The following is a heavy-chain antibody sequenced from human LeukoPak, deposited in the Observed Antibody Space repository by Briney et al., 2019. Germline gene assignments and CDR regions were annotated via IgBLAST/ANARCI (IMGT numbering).Heavy chain of an antibody. V-gene: IGHV3-30*02. CDR3: ARAPLRFRAFDI. CDR1: GFTFSSSV. D-gene: IGHD3-10*01. J-gene: IGHJ3*02. Sequence: PGGSLRLSCAASGFTFSSSVIHWVRQAPGKGLEWVAFIRSDGSNKYYADSVRGRFTISRDNSKNTLYLQVNSPRAEDTAVYYCARAPLRFRAFDIWGQGTMVTVSS. CDR2: IRSDGSNK.